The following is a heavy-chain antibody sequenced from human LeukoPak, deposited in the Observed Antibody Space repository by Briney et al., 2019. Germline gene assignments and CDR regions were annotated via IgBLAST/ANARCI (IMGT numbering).Heavy chain of an antibody. Sequence: GVPLRLPCAPSGFTFSRHAMMWVRQAPGKGLEWVSAISGSGGGTYYAESVKERFTISRDNGKITLYLKMNSLGAEDTDVYYCAKVPAHFYDSSGYGWFVPW. CDR1: GFTFSRHA. CDR2: ISGSGGGT. D-gene: IGHD3-22*01. V-gene: IGHV3-23*01. J-gene: IGHJ5*02. CDR3: AKVPAHFYDSSGYGWFVP.